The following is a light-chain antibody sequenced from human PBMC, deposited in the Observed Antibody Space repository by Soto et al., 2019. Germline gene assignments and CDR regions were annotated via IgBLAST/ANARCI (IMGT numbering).Light chain of an antibody. CDR3: QHRSNWPLT. J-gene: IGKJ4*01. CDR2: DAS. CDR1: QSVRRF. Sequence: EIVLTQSPATLSLSPGAGATLSCRASQSVRRFLAWYQQKPGQAPRLLIYDASYRATGSRARFSGSGSGTGFTLAISSLVPEDVAVYYCQHRSNWPLTFGGGTKVEIK. V-gene: IGKV3-11*01.